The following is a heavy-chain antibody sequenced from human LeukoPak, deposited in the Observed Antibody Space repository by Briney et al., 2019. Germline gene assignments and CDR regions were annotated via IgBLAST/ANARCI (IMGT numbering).Heavy chain of an antibody. Sequence: ASVKVSCKASGGTFSSYAISWVRQAPGQGLEWMGGIIPIFGTANYAQKFQGRVTITADKSTSTAYMELGSLRSEDTAVYYCAGQEVAWGGATYFDYWGQGTLVTVSS. CDR2: IIPIFGTA. CDR3: AGQEVAWGGATYFDY. D-gene: IGHD1-26*01. J-gene: IGHJ4*02. V-gene: IGHV1-69*06. CDR1: GGTFSSYA.